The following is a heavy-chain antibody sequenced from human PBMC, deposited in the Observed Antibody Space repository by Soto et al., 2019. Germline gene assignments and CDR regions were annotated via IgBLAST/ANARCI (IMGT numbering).Heavy chain of an antibody. J-gene: IGHJ3*02. CDR1: GFSFSSYW. CDR3: ARVLKSSGWDNDVFDI. CDR2: IKQDGSEK. Sequence: GGSLRLSCAASGFSFSSYWMSWVRQAPGKGLEWVANIKQDGSEKNYVDSVKGRFTISRDNAKNTLYLQMYSLRGDDTAVYYCARVLKSSGWDNDVFDIWGQGAMVTVSS. V-gene: IGHV3-7*01. D-gene: IGHD6-19*01.